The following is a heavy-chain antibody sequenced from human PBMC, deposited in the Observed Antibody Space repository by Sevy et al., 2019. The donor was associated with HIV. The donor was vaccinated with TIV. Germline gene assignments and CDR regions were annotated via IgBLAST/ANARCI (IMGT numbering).Heavy chain of an antibody. Sequence: GGSLRLSCAASGFTFSSYAMTWVRQAPGKGLEWVSGISGSGGDTDYADSVKGRFTISRDNSKNTLSLQMNSPRAEDTAVYYCAKGMFGYYYYGMDVWGQGTTVTVSS. CDR1: GFTFSSYA. CDR3: AKGMFGYYYYGMDV. V-gene: IGHV3-23*01. J-gene: IGHJ6*02. D-gene: IGHD3-3*01. CDR2: ISGSGGDT.